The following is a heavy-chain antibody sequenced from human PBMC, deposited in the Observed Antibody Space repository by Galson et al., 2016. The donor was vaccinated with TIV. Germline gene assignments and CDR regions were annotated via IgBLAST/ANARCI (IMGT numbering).Heavy chain of an antibody. Sequence: SVKVYGKAPGGTFSSFVFNWVRQAPGQGLEWMGGITPLLGTTNYAQKFQGRVTITADESTSTVYMELSSLRSEDTAVYYCAKDRNTAFDTYSYYYGMDVWGQGTTVTVSS. CDR3: AKDRNTAFDTYSYYYGMDV. CDR1: GGTFSSFV. V-gene: IGHV1-69*13. J-gene: IGHJ6*02. CDR2: ITPLLGTT. D-gene: IGHD5-18*01.